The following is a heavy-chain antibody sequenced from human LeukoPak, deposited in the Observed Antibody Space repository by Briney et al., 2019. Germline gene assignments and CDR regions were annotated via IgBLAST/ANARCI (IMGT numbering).Heavy chain of an antibody. J-gene: IGHJ2*01. D-gene: IGHD3-3*01. V-gene: IGHV4-39*01. CDR1: GGPISSSSYY. CDR3: ARSDPYYDFWSGYSSWYFDL. CDR2: IYYSGST. Sequence: TSETLSLTCTVSGGPISSSSYYWGWIRQPPGKGLEWIGSIYYSGSTYYNPSLKSRVTISVDTSKNQFSLKLNSVTAADTAVYYCARSDPYYDFWSGYSSWYFDLWGRGTLVTVSS.